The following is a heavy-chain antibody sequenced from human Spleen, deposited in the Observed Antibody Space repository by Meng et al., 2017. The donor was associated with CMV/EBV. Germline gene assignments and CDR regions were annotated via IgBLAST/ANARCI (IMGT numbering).Heavy chain of an antibody. CDR1: SLLRRSFC. CDR3: ARGGFYGSGSQYFDY. J-gene: IGHJ4*02. V-gene: IGHV4-39*01. CDR2: VFSSGTT. Sequence: SLLRRSFCWRWVRPPPGEGREWVGHVFSSGTTYYDASLRGRVTISVDTSKNQFSLRLTSVTAADTAVYYCARGGFYGSGSQYFDYLAQGTLVTVSS. D-gene: IGHD3-10*01.